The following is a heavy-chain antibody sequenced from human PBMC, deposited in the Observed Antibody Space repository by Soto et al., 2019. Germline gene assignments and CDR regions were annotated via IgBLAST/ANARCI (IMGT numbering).Heavy chain of an antibody. Sequence: QVQLVQSGAEVKKPGSSVKVSCKASGGTFSSYAISWVRQAPGQGLEWMGGIIPIFGTANYEQKFQGRVTITADESTSTAYMELSRLRCEDTAVYYCARNRPYYDILTGYYRYYYYYGMDVWGQGTTVTVSS. CDR1: GGTFSSYA. J-gene: IGHJ6*02. CDR2: IIPIFGTA. CDR3: ARNRPYYDILTGYYRYYYYYGMDV. V-gene: IGHV1-69*12. D-gene: IGHD3-9*01.